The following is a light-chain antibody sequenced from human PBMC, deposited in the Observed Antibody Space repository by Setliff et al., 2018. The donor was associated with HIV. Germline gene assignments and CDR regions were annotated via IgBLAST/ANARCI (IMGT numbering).Light chain of an antibody. CDR1: SSDVGGYNY. CDR2: DVS. CDR3: SSYTSSSTDV. V-gene: IGLV2-14*03. Sequence: GTSSDVGGYNYVSWYQQHADKAPKLMIYDVSNRPSGVSNRFSGSKSGNTASLTISGLQVEDEADYYCSSYTSSSTDVFGTGTKVTVL. J-gene: IGLJ1*01.